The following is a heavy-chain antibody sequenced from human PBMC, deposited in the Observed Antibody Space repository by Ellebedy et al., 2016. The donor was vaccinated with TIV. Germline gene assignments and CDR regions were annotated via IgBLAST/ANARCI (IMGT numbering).Heavy chain of an antibody. J-gene: IGHJ5*02. CDR3: ASVHQWLAKKFDP. D-gene: IGHD6-19*01. Sequence: ASVKVSCKASGYTFRSYGISWVRQAPGQGLEWMGWISVSNGNKNYAQKIQGRVTMTTDTSTSTAYMELRSLRSDDTAVYYCASVHQWLAKKFDPWGQGTLVTVSS. CDR2: ISVSNGNK. CDR1: GYTFRSYG. V-gene: IGHV1-18*01.